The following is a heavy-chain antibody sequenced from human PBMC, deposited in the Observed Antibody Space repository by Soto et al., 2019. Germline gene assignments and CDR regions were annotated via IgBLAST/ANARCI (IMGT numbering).Heavy chain of an antibody. V-gene: IGHV3-11*04. Sequence: GGSLRLSCAASGFTFSDYYMSWIRQAPGKGLEWVSYISSSGSTIYYADSVKGRFTISRDNSKNILFLQINSLRAEDTAVYYYARKAAHTDHLLSVRGFGGQGTTVTVTS. CDR2: ISSSGSTI. CDR3: ARKAAHTDHLLSVRGF. CDR1: GFTFSDYY. D-gene: IGHD6-25*01. J-gene: IGHJ6*02.